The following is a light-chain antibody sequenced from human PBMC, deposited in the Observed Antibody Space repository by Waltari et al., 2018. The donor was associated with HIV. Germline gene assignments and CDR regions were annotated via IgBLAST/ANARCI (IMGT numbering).Light chain of an antibody. CDR2: AAT. CDR3: QQSNSLPFT. Sequence: DIQLTQSPSFVSASVGDEVTITCRASQGISDWVAWYQQHPNRAPKLFIFAATKLHSGVPSRFSGWGYGTNFSLTISRLQPEDFATYFCQQSNSLPFTFGPGTQVDVK. V-gene: IGKV1-12*01. CDR1: QGISDW. J-gene: IGKJ3*01.